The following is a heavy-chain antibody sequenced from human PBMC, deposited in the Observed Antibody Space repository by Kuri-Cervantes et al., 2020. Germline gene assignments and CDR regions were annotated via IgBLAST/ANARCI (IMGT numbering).Heavy chain of an antibody. J-gene: IGHJ4*02. CDR2: ISAYNGNT. CDR1: GYTFTSYG. CDR3: ARDRMRYCSGGSCYPFDY. Sequence: ASVKVSCKASGYTFTSYGISWVRQAPGQGLERMGWISAYNGNTNYAQKLQGRVTMTTDTSTSTAYMELRSLRSDDTAVYYCARDRMRYCSGGSCYPFDYWGQGTLVTVSS. V-gene: IGHV1-18*01. D-gene: IGHD2-15*01.